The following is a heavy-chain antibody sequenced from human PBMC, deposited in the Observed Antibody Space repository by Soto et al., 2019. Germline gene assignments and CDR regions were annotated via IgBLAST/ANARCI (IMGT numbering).Heavy chain of an antibody. Sequence: EVQLLQSGGGLVQPGGSLRLSCAASGFTLSSYAMSWVRQAPGKGLEWVSVIRGSGGNTYYADSVKGRFTISRDNSRNTVYLQVNSLRAEDTAVYFCAKDSDYHDRIFYYFDLWGRGTLVTVSS. D-gene: IGHD2-15*01. CDR2: IRGSGGNT. V-gene: IGHV3-23*01. J-gene: IGHJ2*01. CDR1: GFTLSSYA. CDR3: AKDSDYHDRIFYYFDL.